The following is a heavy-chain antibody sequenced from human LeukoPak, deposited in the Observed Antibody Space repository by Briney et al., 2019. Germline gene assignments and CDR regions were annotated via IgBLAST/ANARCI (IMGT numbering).Heavy chain of an antibody. D-gene: IGHD6-13*01. V-gene: IGHV3-23*01. CDR3: ATQDGSWGY. CDR1: GFTFSSYA. Sequence: GGSLRLSCAASGFTFSSYAMSWVRQAPGKGLEWVSAISGSGGSTYYADSVKGRFTISRDNAKNSLYLQMNSLRAEDTAVYYCATQDGSWGYWGQGTLVTVSS. CDR2: ISGSGGST. J-gene: IGHJ4*02.